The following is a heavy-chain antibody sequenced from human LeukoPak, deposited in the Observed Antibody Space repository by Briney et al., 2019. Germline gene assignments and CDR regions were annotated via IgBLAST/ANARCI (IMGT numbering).Heavy chain of an antibody. J-gene: IGHJ4*02. D-gene: IGHD1-14*01. CDR3: AKSPRGATTFDY. V-gene: IGHV3-23*01. CDR1: GLTFSSYA. CDR2: ISGSGGST. Sequence: GGSLRLSCAASGLTFSSYAMSWVRQAPGKGLEWVSAISGSGGSTYYADSVKGRFTISRDNSKNTLYLQMNSLRAEDTAVYYCAKSPRGATTFDYWGQGTLVTVSS.